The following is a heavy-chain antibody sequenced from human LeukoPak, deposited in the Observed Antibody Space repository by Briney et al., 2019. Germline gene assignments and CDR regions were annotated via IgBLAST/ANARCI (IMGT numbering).Heavy chain of an antibody. CDR1: GGSVSSSSYY. V-gene: IGHV4-39*07. CDR3: VGDFWTGYYFRD. CDR2: IYYSGST. Sequence: PSETLSLTCSVSGGSVSSSSYYWGWIRQPPGKGLEWIGNIYYSGSTYYNPSLKSRVIISIDTSKNQFSLKLSSVTAADTAVYYCVGDFWTGYYFRDWGQGTLVTVSS. D-gene: IGHD3/OR15-3a*01. J-gene: IGHJ4*02.